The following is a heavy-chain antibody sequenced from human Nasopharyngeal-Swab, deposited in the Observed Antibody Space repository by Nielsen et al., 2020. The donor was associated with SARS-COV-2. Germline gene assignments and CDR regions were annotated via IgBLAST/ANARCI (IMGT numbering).Heavy chain of an antibody. V-gene: IGHV7-4-1*02. CDR2: INTNTGNP. J-gene: IGHJ6*02. Sequence: ASVKVSCKASGYTFTSYAMNWVRQAPGQGLEWMGWINTNTGNPTYAQGFTGRFVFSLDTSVSTAYLQISSLKAEDTAVYYCARDRGGVAAAGPPWDYYGMDVWGQGITVTVSS. D-gene: IGHD6-13*01. CDR3: ARDRGGVAAAGPPWDYYGMDV. CDR1: GYTFTSYA.